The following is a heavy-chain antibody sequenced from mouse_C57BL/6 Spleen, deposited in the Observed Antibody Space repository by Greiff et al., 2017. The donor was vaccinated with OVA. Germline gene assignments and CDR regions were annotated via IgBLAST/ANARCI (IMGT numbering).Heavy chain of an antibody. J-gene: IGHJ2*01. CDR1: GYAFSSSW. CDR2: IYPGDGDT. V-gene: IGHV1-82*01. CDR3: ATDYYYGSSYGY. Sequence: VKLMESGPELVKPGASVKISCKASGYAFSSSWMNWVKQRPGKGLEWIGRIYPGDGDTNYNGKFKGKATLTADKSSSTAYMQLSSLTSEDSAVYFCATDYYYGSSYGYWGQGTTLTVSS. D-gene: IGHD1-1*01.